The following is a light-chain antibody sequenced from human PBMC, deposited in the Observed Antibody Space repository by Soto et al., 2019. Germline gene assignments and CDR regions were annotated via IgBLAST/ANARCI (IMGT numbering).Light chain of an antibody. CDR3: QQYGSSHT. CDR1: QSVSNNY. V-gene: IGKV3-20*01. Sequence: EMVLTQSPGTLSLSPGERATLSCRASQSVSNNYLAWYQQKPGQAPRLLIYGASNRATGIPDRFSGSGSGTDFTLTISRLEPEDSAVHYCQQYGSSHTFGQGTKVDIK. CDR2: GAS. J-gene: IGKJ1*01.